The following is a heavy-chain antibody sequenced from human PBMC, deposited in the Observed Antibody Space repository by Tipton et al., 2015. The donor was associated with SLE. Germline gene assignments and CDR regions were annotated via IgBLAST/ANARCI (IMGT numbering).Heavy chain of an antibody. D-gene: IGHD3-22*01. CDR1: GFTFSSYG. CDR3: AKEGDYYDSSGYFGY. V-gene: IGHV3-30*02. J-gene: IGHJ4*02. Sequence: SLRLSCAASGFTFSSYGMHWVRQAPGKGLEWVAFIRYDGSNKYYADSVKGRFTISRDNSKNTLYLQMNSLRAEDTAVYYCAKEGDYYDSSGYFGYWGQGTLVTVSS. CDR2: IRYDGSNK.